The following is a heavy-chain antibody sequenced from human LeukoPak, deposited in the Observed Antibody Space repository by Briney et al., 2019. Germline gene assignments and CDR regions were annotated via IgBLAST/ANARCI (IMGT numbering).Heavy chain of an antibody. D-gene: IGHD2-2*01. V-gene: IGHV4-59*01. CDR2: IYYSGST. Sequence: PSETLSLTCTVSGGSISSYYWSWIRQPPGKGLEWIGYIYYSGSTNYNPSLKSRVTISVDTSKNQFSLKLSSVTAADTAVYYCAREVVPAALIDYWGQGTLVTVSS. CDR3: AREVVPAALIDY. CDR1: GGSISSYY. J-gene: IGHJ4*02.